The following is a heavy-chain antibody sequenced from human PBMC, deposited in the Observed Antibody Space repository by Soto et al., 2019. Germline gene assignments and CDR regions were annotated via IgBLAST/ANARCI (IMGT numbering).Heavy chain of an antibody. Sequence: PGGSLRLSCAASGFTFDDYAMHWVRQAPGKGLEWVSGISWNSGSIGYADSVKGRFTISRDNAKNSLYLQMNSLRAEDTALYYCAKGRIAVAGYGMDVWGQGTTVTVSS. CDR2: ISWNSGSI. J-gene: IGHJ6*02. V-gene: IGHV3-9*01. CDR3: AKGRIAVAGYGMDV. D-gene: IGHD6-19*01. CDR1: GFTFDDYA.